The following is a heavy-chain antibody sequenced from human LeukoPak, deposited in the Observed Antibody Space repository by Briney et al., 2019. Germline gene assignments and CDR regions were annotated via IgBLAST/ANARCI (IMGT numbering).Heavy chain of an antibody. V-gene: IGHV1-46*01. Sequence: AASVKVSCKASGYTFTSYDINWVRHAPREGLEWMGIINPSGGSTSYAQKSQGRVTMTRDTSTSTVYMELSSLRSEDTDVYYCARDGGFGELSNWGQGNLVTVSS. CDR3: ARDGGFGELSN. CDR1: GYTFTSYD. D-gene: IGHD3-10*01. CDR2: INPSGGST. J-gene: IGHJ4*02.